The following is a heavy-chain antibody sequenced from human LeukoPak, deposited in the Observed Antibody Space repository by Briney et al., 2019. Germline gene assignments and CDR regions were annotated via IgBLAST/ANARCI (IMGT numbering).Heavy chain of an antibody. V-gene: IGHV3-7*01. CDR3: AGGGSGWYGY. J-gene: IGHJ4*02. D-gene: IGHD6-19*01. Sequence: GGSLRLSCAASGFTFSAYWMSWVRQAPGKGLEWVANIKQDGSEKFYVDSVKGRFTISRDNAKNSMYLQINSLTAEDTAVYYCAGGGSGWYGYWGQGTLVTVSS. CDR1: GFTFSAYW. CDR2: IKQDGSEK.